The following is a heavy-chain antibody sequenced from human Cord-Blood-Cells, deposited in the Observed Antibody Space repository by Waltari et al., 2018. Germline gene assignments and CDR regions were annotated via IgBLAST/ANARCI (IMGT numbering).Heavy chain of an antibody. D-gene: IGHD3-10*01. CDR2: IYHSGST. J-gene: IGHJ4*02. CDR1: GYSISSGYH. V-gene: IGHV4-38-2*02. CDR3: ARDARIGGSGDY. Sequence: QVQLQESGPGLVKPSEPLSLTCAVSGYSISSGYHWVWIRQPPGKGLEWIGSIYHSGSTYYNPSLKSRVTISVDTSKNQFSLKLSSVTAADTAVYYCARDARIGGSGDYWGQGTLVTVSS.